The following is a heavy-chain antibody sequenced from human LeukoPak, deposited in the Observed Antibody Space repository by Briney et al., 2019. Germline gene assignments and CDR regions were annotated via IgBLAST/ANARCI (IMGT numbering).Heavy chain of an antibody. D-gene: IGHD3-3*01. CDR1: GFTFSTYD. J-gene: IGHJ4*02. V-gene: IGHV3-48*04. CDR3: ARDHLWSFDY. Sequence: GGSLRLSCAASGFTFSTYDMNWVRQAPGKGLEWISYITDSSGTVYYADSVKGRFTVSRDNAKNSLYLQMNSLRVDDTAVYYCARDHLWSFDYWGQGTLVTVSS. CDR2: ITDSSGTV.